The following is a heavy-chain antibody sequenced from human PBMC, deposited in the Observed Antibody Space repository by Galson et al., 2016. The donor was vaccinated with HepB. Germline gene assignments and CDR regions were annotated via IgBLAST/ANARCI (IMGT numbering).Heavy chain of an antibody. CDR2: VSGPSFYI. J-gene: IGHJ6*03. Sequence: SLRLSCAASGFTFTSYTMNWVRQAPGEALEWVASVSGPSFYIFYTDSVKGRFTISRDNAINSLFLQMHDLRPEDTAVYYCARGRQQPPAYYYYYMDVWGKGTTVTVSS. D-gene: IGHD2-15*01. CDR3: ARGRQQPPAYYYYYMDV. V-gene: IGHV3-21*01. CDR1: GFTFTSYT.